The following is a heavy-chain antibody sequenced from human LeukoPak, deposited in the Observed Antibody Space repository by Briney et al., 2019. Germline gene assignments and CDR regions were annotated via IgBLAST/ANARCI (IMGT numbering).Heavy chain of an antibody. D-gene: IGHD1/OR15-1a*01. CDR1: GGSFSGYY. V-gene: IGHV4-34*01. Sequence: PSETLSLTCAVYGGSFSGYYWSWIRQPPGKGLEWIGEINHSGSTNYNPSLKSRVTISVDTSKNQFSLKLSSVTAADTAVYYCPRRQCTNRPKWFDPWGQGTLVTVSS. CDR3: PRRQCTNRPKWFDP. J-gene: IGHJ5*02. CDR2: INHSGST.